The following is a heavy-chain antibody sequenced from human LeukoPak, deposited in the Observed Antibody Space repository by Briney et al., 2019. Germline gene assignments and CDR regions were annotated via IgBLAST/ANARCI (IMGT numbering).Heavy chain of an antibody. Sequence: SVKVSCKASGGTFTSYAINWVRQAPGQGLEWMGRIIPIFGTANYAQKFQGRVTITTDASTSTAYMELSSLRSEDTAVYYCARDPSSDYTNTGFDYWGQGTLVTVSS. CDR3: ARDPSSDYTNTGFDY. V-gene: IGHV1-69*05. J-gene: IGHJ4*02. CDR2: IIPIFGTA. CDR1: GGTFTSYA. D-gene: IGHD6-25*01.